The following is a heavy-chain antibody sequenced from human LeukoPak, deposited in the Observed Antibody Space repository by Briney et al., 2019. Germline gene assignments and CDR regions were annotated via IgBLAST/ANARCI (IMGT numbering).Heavy chain of an antibody. D-gene: IGHD3-3*01. V-gene: IGHV1-2*02. J-gene: IGHJ6*02. CDR2: INPNSGGT. Sequence: ASVKVSCKASGYTFTGYYMHWVRQAPGQGLEWMGWINPNSGGTNYAQKFQGRVTMTRDTSISTAYMELSRLRFDDTAVYYCARGRFLEWLLTSDYGMDVWGQGTTVTVSS. CDR1: GYTFTGYY. CDR3: ARGRFLEWLLTSDYGMDV.